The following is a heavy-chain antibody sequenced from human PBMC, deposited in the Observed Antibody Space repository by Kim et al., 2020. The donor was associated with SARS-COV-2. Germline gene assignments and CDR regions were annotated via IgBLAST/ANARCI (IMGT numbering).Heavy chain of an antibody. V-gene: IGHV1-3*01. D-gene: IGHD4-17*01. CDR1: GYTFTSYA. CDR2: INAGNGNT. CDR3: AREDYGDYAPGGAYFDY. J-gene: IGHJ4*02. Sequence: ASVKVSCKASGYTFTSYAMHWVRQAPGQRLEWMGWINAGNGNTKYSQKFQGRVTITRDTSASTAYMELSSLRSEDTAVYYCAREDYGDYAPGGAYFDYWGQGTLVTVSS.